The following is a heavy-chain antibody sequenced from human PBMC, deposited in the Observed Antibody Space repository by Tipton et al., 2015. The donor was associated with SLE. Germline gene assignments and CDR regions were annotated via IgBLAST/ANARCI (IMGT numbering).Heavy chain of an antibody. Sequence: TLSLTCTVSDYSISSGFYWGWIRQPPGKGLEWIGNIYHSGSTFYNPSLKSRVTISVDTSRNQFSLKLSSVTAADTAVYYCARGDGYNFDYWGQGTLVTVSS. D-gene: IGHD5-24*01. CDR2: IYHSGST. V-gene: IGHV4-38-2*02. CDR3: ARGDGYNFDY. CDR1: DYSISSGFY. J-gene: IGHJ4*02.